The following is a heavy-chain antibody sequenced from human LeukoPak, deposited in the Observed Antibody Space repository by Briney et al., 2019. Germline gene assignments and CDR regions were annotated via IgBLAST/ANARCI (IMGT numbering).Heavy chain of an antibody. Sequence: PGGSLRLSCAASGFTFSSYSMNWVRQAPGKGLEWVSSTSSSSSYIYYADSVKGRFTISRDNAKNSLYLQMNSLRAEDTAVYYCARDSLTIFGVVIIPHYYYYMDVWGKGTTVTVSS. J-gene: IGHJ6*03. CDR2: TSSSSSYI. D-gene: IGHD3-3*01. CDR1: GFTFSSYS. CDR3: ARDSLTIFGVVIIPHYYYYMDV. V-gene: IGHV3-21*01.